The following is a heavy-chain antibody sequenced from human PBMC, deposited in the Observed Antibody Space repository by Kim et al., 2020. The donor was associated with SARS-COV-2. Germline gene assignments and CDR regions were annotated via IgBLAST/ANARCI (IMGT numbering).Heavy chain of an antibody. J-gene: IGHJ5*02. CDR1: GGSISSSSYY. CDR2: IYYSGST. CDR3: ARETYYYGSGSYFYNWFDP. Sequence: SETLSLTCTVSGGSISSSSYYWGWIRQPPGKGLEWIGSIYYSGSTYYNPSLKSRVTISVDTSKNQFSLKLSSVTAADTAVYYCARETYYYGSGSYFYNWFDPWGQGTLVTVSS. V-gene: IGHV4-39*07. D-gene: IGHD3-10*01.